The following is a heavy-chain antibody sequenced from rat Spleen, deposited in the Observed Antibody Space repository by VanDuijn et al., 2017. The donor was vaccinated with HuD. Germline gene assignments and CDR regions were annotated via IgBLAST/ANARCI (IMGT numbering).Heavy chain of an antibody. CDR3: AREGPLSYYGFGYYFDY. D-gene: IGHD1-7*01. CDR1: GFTFNNYW. CDR2: ITNASGRT. J-gene: IGHJ2*01. Sequence: EVQLVESGGGLVQPEESLKISCVASGFTFNNYWMTWIRQAPGKGLEWVASITNASGRTYYPDSVKGRFTISRDTAQNTLYLQLNSVATEDSATYYCAREGPLSYYGFGYYFDYWGQGVMVTVSS. V-gene: IGHV5-31*01.